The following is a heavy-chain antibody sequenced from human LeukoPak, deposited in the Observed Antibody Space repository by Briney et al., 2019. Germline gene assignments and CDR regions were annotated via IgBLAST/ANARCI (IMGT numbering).Heavy chain of an antibody. CDR2: ISSSGSTI. CDR3: ASVDYNILTIANY. D-gene: IGHD3-9*01. V-gene: IGHV3-11*01. Sequence: GGSLRLSCAASGFTFSDYYMSWIRQAPGKGLEWVSYISSSGSTIYYADSVKGRFTISRDNAKNSLYLQMNSLRAEDTAVYYCASVDYNILTIANYWGQGTLVTVSS. CDR1: GFTFSDYY. J-gene: IGHJ4*02.